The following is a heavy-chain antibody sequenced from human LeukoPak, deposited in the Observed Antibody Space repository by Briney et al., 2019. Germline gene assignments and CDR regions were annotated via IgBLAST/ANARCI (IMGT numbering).Heavy chain of an antibody. D-gene: IGHD5-18*01. Sequence: GGSLRLSCAASGFTVGSNYMSWVRQAPGKGLEWVSVIYSGGSTYYADSVKGRFTISRDNSKNTLYLQMNSLRAEDTAVYYCASQGGYSYGYPPYFDYWGQGTLVTVSS. CDR1: GFTVGSNY. CDR3: ASQGGYSYGYPPYFDY. V-gene: IGHV3-66*02. J-gene: IGHJ4*02. CDR2: IYSGGST.